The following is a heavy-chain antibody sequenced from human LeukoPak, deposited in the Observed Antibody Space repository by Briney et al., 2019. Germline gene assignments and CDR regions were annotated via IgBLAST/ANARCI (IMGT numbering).Heavy chain of an antibody. CDR2: ISSSSSTI. Sequence: GGSLRLSCAASGFTFSSYSMNWVRQAPGKGPEWVSYISSSSSTIYYADSVKGRFTISRDNAKNSLYLQMNSLRAEDTAVYYCARVSVLMVYAGDWYYMDVWGKGTTVTVSS. V-gene: IGHV3-48*04. CDR3: ARVSVLMVYAGDWYYMDV. J-gene: IGHJ6*03. D-gene: IGHD2-8*01. CDR1: GFTFSSYS.